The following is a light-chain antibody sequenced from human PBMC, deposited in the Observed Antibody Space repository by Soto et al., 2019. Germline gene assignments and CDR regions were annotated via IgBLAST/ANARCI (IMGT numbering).Light chain of an antibody. Sequence: DIQMTQSPSTLSASLGDRVTITCRASQSVSTWLAWYQQRPGKAPKLLIHDASSLERGVPSRFSGSGSGTEFTLTITRLEPEDFAVYYCQQYGSAPSTFGQGTKVDIK. CDR1: QSVSTW. V-gene: IGKV1-5*01. CDR2: DAS. J-gene: IGKJ1*01. CDR3: QQYGSAPST.